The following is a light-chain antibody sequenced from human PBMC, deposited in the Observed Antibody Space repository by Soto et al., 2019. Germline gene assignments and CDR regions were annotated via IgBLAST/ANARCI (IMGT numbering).Light chain of an antibody. V-gene: IGKV1-5*03. CDR2: KAS. Sequence: DIQLTLSPSTLSASVGDRLTITCRASQSITSWLAWYQQKPGKAPKLLMYKASTLESGVPSRFSGSGSGTEFALTISSLKNDDFATYYCQQYNSYPLTFGGGTKVDIK. J-gene: IGKJ4*01. CDR1: QSITSW. CDR3: QQYNSYPLT.